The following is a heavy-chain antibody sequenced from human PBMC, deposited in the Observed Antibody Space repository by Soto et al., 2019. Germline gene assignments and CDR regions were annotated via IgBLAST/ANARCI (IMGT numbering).Heavy chain of an antibody. CDR1: GFTFSSYA. J-gene: IGHJ4*02. CDR3: ARAYCSGGDCYSGGIYSFDY. D-gene: IGHD2-15*01. CDR2: ISYDGSNK. Sequence: GGSLRLSCAASGFTFSSYAMHWVRQAPGKGLEWVAVISYDGSNKYYADSVKGRFTISRDNVKNILYLQMNSLKAEDTAVYYCARAYCSGGDCYSGGIYSFDYWGQGTRVTVSS. V-gene: IGHV3-30-3*01.